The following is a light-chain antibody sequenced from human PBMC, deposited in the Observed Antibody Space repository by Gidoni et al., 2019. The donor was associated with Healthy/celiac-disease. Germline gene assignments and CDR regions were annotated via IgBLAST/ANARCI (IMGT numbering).Light chain of an antibody. J-gene: IGKJ4*01. V-gene: IGKV3-20*01. CDR1: QSVSSSY. CDR2: GAS. CDR3: QQYGSSPPN. Sequence: EIVLTQSPGTLSLSPGERATLSCRASQSVSSSYLAWYQQKPGQAPRLLIYGASSRATGIPDRFSGSGSGTDFTLTISRLEPEDFGVYYCQQYGSSPPNFGGGTKVEIK.